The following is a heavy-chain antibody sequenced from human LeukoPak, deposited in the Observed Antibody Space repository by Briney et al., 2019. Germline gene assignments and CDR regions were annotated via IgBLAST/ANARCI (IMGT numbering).Heavy chain of an antibody. CDR1: GFTFSSYA. Sequence: GGSLRLSCAASGFTFSSYAMSWVRQAPGKGLEWVSAISGSGGSTYYADSVKGRFTISRDNSKSTLYLQMNSLRAEDTAVYYCAKARPYIVAPDWDYWGQGTLVTVSS. CDR2: ISGSGGST. J-gene: IGHJ4*02. D-gene: IGHD2-21*01. V-gene: IGHV3-23*01. CDR3: AKARPYIVAPDWDY.